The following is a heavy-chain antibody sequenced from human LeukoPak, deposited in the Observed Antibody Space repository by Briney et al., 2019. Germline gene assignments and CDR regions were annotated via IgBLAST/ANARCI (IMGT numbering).Heavy chain of an antibody. CDR1: GFTFSSYG. D-gene: IGHD2-2*01. CDR3: ARDGYCSSTSCYARVGYYGMDG. V-gene: IGHV3-33*01. Sequence: GGSLRLSCAASGFTFSSYGMHWVRQAPGKGLEWVAVIWYDGSNKYYADSVKGRFTISRDNSKNTLYLQMNSLRAEDTAVYYCARDGYCSSTSCYARVGYYGMDGWGQGTTVTVSS. CDR2: IWYDGSNK. J-gene: IGHJ6*02.